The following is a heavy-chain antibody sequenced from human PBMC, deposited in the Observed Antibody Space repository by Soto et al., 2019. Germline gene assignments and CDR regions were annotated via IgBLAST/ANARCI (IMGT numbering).Heavy chain of an antibody. J-gene: IGHJ6*02. CDR1: GFTLSGYA. D-gene: IGHD3-9*01. CDR3: ARYPIHYDVLTGLNYYYGMDV. Sequence: GGSLRLSCAASGFTLSGYAMSWVRQAPGEGLEWVSSIIVGGGLTYYADSVKGRFTISSDNSMSTLFLLMNSLRAEDTAVYYCARYPIHYDVLTGLNYYYGMDVWGQGTTVTVS. V-gene: IGHV3-23*01. CDR2: IIVGGGLT.